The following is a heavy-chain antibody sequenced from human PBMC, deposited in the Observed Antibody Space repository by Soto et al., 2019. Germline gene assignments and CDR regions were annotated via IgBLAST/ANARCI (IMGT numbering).Heavy chain of an antibody. D-gene: IGHD2-15*01. CDR2: ISYDGSNK. CDR3: ALGRAAVATPTPFAY. J-gene: IGHJ4*01. V-gene: IGHV3-30*03. CDR1: GFTFSSYG. Sequence: QVQLVESGGGVVQPGRSLRLSCAASGFTFSSYGMHWVRQAPGKGLEWVAVISYDGSNKYYADSVKGRFTITRDNSKNTLYLEMNGLRAEGTAVYYCALGRAAVATPTPFAYWGQGTLVTVSS.